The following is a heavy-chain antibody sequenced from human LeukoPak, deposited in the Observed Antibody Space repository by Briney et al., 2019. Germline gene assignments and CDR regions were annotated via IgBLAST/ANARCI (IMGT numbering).Heavy chain of an antibody. V-gene: IGHV4-34*01. CDR1: GGAFSSYY. Sequence: KSSETLSLTCAVYGGAFSSYYWSWIRQPPGKGLEWIGQIDHSGSTNFNPSLKSRVTMSVDTTKKRVSLNLNSVTAADTAVYYCARVLLVTPVAAFDVWGQGTMVAV. CDR2: IDHSGST. CDR3: ARVLLVTPVAAFDV. J-gene: IGHJ3*01. D-gene: IGHD4-23*01.